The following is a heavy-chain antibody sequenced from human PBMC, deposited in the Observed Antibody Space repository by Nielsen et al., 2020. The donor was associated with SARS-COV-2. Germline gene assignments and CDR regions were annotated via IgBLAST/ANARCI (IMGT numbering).Heavy chain of an antibody. D-gene: IGHD6-6*01. CDR2: ISPSGDST. Sequence: GESLKISCSASGFTFNIFAMSWVRQAPGTGIEWVSAISPSGDSTFYADSVMGRFTVSRDNSKSTLYLQMKNLRAEDTAIYYYPKRIEYSSSSSYFDYWRQCSLVTVSP. CDR3: PKRIEYSSSSSYFDY. CDR1: GFTFNIFA. J-gene: IGHJ4*02. V-gene: IGHV3-23*01.